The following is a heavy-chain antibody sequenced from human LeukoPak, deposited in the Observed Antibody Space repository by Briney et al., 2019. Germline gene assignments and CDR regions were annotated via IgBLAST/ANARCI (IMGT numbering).Heavy chain of an antibody. V-gene: IGHV5-51*01. CDR2: IYPGDSDT. CDR3: ARLRSEYCSSTSGYRWFDR. J-gene: IGHJ5*02. D-gene: IGHD2-2*01. CDR1: GYSFTSYW. Sequence: GESLKISCKGSGYSFTSYWIGWVRQMPGKGLEWMGIIYPGDSDTRYSPSFQGQVTISADKSISTAYLQWSSLKASDTAMYYCARLRSEYCSSTSGYRWFDRWGQGTLVTVSS.